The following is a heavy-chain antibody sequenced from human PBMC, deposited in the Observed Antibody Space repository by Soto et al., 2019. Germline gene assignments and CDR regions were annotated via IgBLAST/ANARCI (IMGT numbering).Heavy chain of an antibody. D-gene: IGHD5-12*01. Sequence: EVQLVESGGGLVQPGGSLTLSCAASGFAFSDYGMMWVRQAPGKGLECISFISGSTIYYADSVKGRFTISRDNAKNSLFLQMNNLGAEDTAVYYCARDRGPMGSVDTMRGYWGQGILVTVSS. CDR1: GFAFSDYG. V-gene: IGHV3-48*01. J-gene: IGHJ4*02. CDR2: ISGSTI. CDR3: ARDRGPMGSVDTMRGY.